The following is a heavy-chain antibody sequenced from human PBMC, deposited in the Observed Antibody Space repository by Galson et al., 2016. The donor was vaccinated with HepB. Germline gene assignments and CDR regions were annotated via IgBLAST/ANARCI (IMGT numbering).Heavy chain of an antibody. Sequence: SLRLSCAASGLTFSRCDMHWVRQATGKGLEWVSAIGTAVDTYYPGSVRGRFTISRENSQNSLYLQMNSLRAGDTAVYYCVRGSYSSDWYRTSAYDFGMDVWGKGTPVTVSS. CDR1: GLTFSRCD. V-gene: IGHV3-13*01. D-gene: IGHD6-19*01. CDR3: VRGSYSSDWYRTSAYDFGMDV. CDR2: IGTAVDT. J-gene: IGHJ6*04.